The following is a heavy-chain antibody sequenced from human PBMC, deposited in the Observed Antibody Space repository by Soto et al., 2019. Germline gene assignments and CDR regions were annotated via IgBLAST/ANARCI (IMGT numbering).Heavy chain of an antibody. CDR3: ARGYSGSYSMDF. CDR1: GFTVSSIY. J-gene: IGHJ4*02. Sequence: GGSLRLSCAASGFTVSSIYMSWVRQAPGKGLEWVSVIYTGGSTYYADSVKGRFTISRDNSKNTVYLQMNSLRAEDTAVYYCARGYSGSYSMDFRGQGTLVTVSS. D-gene: IGHD1-26*01. CDR2: IYTGGST. V-gene: IGHV3-53*01.